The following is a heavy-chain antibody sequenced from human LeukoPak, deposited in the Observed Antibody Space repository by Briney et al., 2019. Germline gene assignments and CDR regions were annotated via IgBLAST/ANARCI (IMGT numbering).Heavy chain of an antibody. CDR1: GFTFSSYS. Sequence: PGGSLRLSCAASGFTFSSYSMNWVRQAPGKGLEWVSSISSSSSYIYYADSVKGRFTISRDNAKNSLYLQMNSLRAEDTAVYYCAREGDTLFGYYYYGMDVWGQGTTVTVSS. V-gene: IGHV3-21*01. CDR3: AREGDTLFGYYYYGMDV. D-gene: IGHD3-10*02. J-gene: IGHJ6*02. CDR2: ISSSSSYI.